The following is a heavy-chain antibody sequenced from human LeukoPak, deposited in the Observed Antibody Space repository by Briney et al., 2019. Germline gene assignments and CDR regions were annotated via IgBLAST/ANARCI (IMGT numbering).Heavy chain of an antibody. Sequence: GGSLRLSCAASVFTFSSYAMSWVRQAPGKGLEWVSAISGSGGSTYYADFVKGRFTISRDNSKNTLYLQMNSLRAEDTAVYYCAKIAVAGTEYFDYWGQGTLVTVSS. D-gene: IGHD6-19*01. V-gene: IGHV3-23*01. CDR2: ISGSGGST. CDR3: AKIAVAGTEYFDY. J-gene: IGHJ4*02. CDR1: VFTFSSYA.